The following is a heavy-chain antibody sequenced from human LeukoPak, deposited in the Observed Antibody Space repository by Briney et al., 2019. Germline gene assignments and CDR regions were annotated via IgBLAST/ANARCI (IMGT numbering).Heavy chain of an antibody. CDR1: GGTFSSYA. J-gene: IGHJ5*02. Sequence: ASVKVSCKAPGGTFSSYAISWVRQAPGQGLEWMGGIIPIFGTANYAQKFQGRVTITTDESTSTAYMELSSLRSEDTAVYYCARAGGKATHWFDPWGQGTLVTVSS. V-gene: IGHV1-69*05. CDR3: ARAGGKATHWFDP. D-gene: IGHD3-16*01. CDR2: IIPIFGTA.